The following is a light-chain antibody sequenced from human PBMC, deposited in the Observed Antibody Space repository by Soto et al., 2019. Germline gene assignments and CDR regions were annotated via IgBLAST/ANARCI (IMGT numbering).Light chain of an antibody. V-gene: IGKV1-39*01. CDR2: AAS. CDR1: QSMSNY. CDR3: QQTYSAPWA. Sequence: DIQMTQSPSSLSASVGDRVTITCRASQSMSNYLNWYQQKPGKAPKLLICAASSLQSGVPSRFSGSGSGTDFTLTISSLQPEDFATYYCQQTYSAPWAFGQGTTVEIK. J-gene: IGKJ1*01.